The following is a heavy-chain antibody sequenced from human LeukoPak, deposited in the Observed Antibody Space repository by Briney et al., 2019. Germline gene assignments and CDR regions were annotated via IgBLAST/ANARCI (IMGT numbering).Heavy chain of an antibody. CDR3: ARDPHDYSTTETID. CDR1: GGTFSSYA. V-gene: IGHV1-69*01. D-gene: IGHD4-11*01. Sequence: SVKVSCKASGGTFSSYAISWVRQAPGQGLEWMGGIIPIFGTANYAQMFQGRVTITADESTSTAYMELSSLRSEDTAVYYCARDPHDYSTTETIDWGQGTLVTVSS. J-gene: IGHJ4*02. CDR2: IIPIFGTA.